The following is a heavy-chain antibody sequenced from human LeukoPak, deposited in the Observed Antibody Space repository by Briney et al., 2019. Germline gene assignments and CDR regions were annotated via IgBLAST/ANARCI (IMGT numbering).Heavy chain of an antibody. CDR2: ISSSSSYI. Sequence: GGSLRLSCAASGFTFSSYSMNWVRQAPGKGLEWVSSISSSSSYIYYADSVKGRFTISRDNAENSLYLQMNSLRAEDTAVYYCARWRRSGSYTGFDYWGQGTLVTVSS. CDR3: ARWRRSGSYTGFDY. V-gene: IGHV3-21*01. J-gene: IGHJ4*02. CDR1: GFTFSSYS. D-gene: IGHD1-26*01.